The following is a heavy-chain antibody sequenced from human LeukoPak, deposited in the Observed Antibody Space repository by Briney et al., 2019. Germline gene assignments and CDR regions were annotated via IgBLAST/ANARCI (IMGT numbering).Heavy chain of an antibody. CDR3: ARDRRDWGSTDYFDY. CDR1: GFTVSSNY. J-gene: IGHJ4*02. D-gene: IGHD7-27*01. CDR2: IYSGGNT. V-gene: IGHV3-53*01. Sequence: GGSLRLSCAASGFTVSSNYMSWVRQAPGKGLEWVSVIYSGGNTYYADSVKGRFTISRDNSKNTLHLQMNSLRAEDTAVYYCARDRRDWGSTDYFDYWGQGTLVTVSS.